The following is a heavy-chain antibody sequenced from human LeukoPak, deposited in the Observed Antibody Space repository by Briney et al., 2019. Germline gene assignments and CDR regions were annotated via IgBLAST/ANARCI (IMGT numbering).Heavy chain of an antibody. CDR1: GFTFSDYY. D-gene: IGHD1-26*01. Sequence: GGSLRLSCAASGFTFSDYYKTWIRQAPGKGLEWVSYISPSGITTYYTDSVKGRFTISRDNAKNSLSLQINSLRVEDTAVYYCARAYTGSFSGTLEYWGRGTLVTVSS. CDR2: ISPSGITT. J-gene: IGHJ4*02. CDR3: ARAYTGSFSGTLEY. V-gene: IGHV3-11*04.